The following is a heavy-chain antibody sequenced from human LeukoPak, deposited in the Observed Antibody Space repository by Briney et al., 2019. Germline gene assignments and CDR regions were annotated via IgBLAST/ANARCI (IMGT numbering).Heavy chain of an antibody. V-gene: IGHV3-23*01. CDR1: GFTFSSYS. CDR3: AKATVAGRPYHWFDP. CDR2: ISGSGGST. D-gene: IGHD6-19*01. J-gene: IGHJ5*02. Sequence: PGGSLRLSCAASGFTFSSYSMNWVRQAPGKGLEWVSAISGSGGSTYYADSVKGRFTISRDNSKNTLYLQMNSLRAEDTAVYYCAKATVAGRPYHWFDPWGQGTLVTVSS.